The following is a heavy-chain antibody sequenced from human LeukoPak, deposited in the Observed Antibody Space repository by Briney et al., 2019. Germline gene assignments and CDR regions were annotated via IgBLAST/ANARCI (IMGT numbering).Heavy chain of an antibody. Sequence: KPGGSLRLSCAASGFTFSSYSMNWVRQAPGKGLEWVSSISSSSSYIYYADSVKGRFTISRDNAKNSLYLQMNSLRAEDTAVYYCARDSGREVLLWFGELTHYYYGMDVWGKGTTVTVSS. V-gene: IGHV3-21*01. D-gene: IGHD3-10*01. CDR3: ARDSGREVLLWFGELTHYYYGMDV. CDR1: GFTFSSYS. CDR2: ISSSSSYI. J-gene: IGHJ6*04.